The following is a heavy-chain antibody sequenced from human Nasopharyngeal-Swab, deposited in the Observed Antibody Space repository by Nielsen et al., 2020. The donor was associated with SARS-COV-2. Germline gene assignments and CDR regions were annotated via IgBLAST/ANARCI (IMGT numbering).Heavy chain of an antibody. Sequence: SLKISCAASGFTFSRYTMHWVRQAPGKGLEWVAAISYDGSNKYYADSVKGRFTISRDISKNTLYLQMNSLRAEDTAVFYCASTPLDSSGYYYAFHYWGRGTLVTVSS. V-gene: IGHV3-30-3*01. CDR3: ASTPLDSSGYYYAFHY. CDR1: GFTFSRYT. D-gene: IGHD3-22*01. CDR2: ISYDGSNK. J-gene: IGHJ4*02.